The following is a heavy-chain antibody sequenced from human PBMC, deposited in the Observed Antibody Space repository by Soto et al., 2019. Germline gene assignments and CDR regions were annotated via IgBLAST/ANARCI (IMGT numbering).Heavy chain of an antibody. CDR3: ERVSGYSSVDSMTDYFDY. J-gene: IGHJ4*02. V-gene: IGHV3-7*04. CDR1: GFTFSVYW. Sequence: EVQLVESGGKVVQPGGSLRLSCVASGFTFSVYWMSWVRQAPGEGLEWVARIKFDGSGIQYADSVKGRFSIARDNAGNSVYLQMNRLRAEGTAVYYCERVSGYSSVDSMTDYFDYWGQGDVVTVTS. D-gene: IGHD5-12*01. CDR2: IKFDGSGI.